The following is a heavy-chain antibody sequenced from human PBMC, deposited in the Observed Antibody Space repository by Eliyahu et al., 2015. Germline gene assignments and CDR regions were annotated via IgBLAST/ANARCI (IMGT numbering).Heavy chain of an antibody. CDR2: ISYDGSNK. D-gene: IGHD1-14*01. J-gene: IGHJ5*02. V-gene: IGHV3-30*18. CDR3: AKDLGNPNWFDP. CDR1: GFPFSSYG. Sequence: QVQLVESGGGVVQPGRSLRLSXAASGFPFSSYGXHWVRQAPGKGLEWXAVISYDGSNKYXADSVKGRFTISRDNSKNTLYLQMNSLRAEDTAVYYCAKDLGNPNWFDPWGQGTLVTVSS.